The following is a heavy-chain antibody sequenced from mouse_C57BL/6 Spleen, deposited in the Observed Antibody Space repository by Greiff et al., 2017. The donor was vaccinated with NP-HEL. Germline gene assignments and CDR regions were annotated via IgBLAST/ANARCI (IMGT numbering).Heavy chain of an antibody. CDR1: GYAFSSSW. D-gene: IGHD2-3*01. J-gene: IGHJ3*01. CDR3: AREERRDGYSPWFAY. CDR2: IYPGDGDT. Sequence: VQLQQSGPELVKPGASVKISCKASGYAFSSSWMNWVKQRPGKGLEWIGRIYPGDGDTNYNGKFKGKATLTADKSSSTAYMQLSSLTSEDSAVYFCAREERRDGYSPWFAYWGQGTLVTVSA. V-gene: IGHV1-82*01.